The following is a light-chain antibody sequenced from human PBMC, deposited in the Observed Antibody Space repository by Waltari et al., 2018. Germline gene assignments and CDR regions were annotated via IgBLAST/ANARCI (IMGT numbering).Light chain of an antibody. V-gene: IGLV2-23*01. CDR3: CSYAGSGSWV. Sequence: QSALTQPAAASGSLARSLTIYSIGTSRDVWSCHLPSGYQHHPGKAAKLILFEASKRPSWVSNRFSGSKAANTASLIISGLQADDEADYYCCSYAGSGSWVFGGGTKVTVI. CDR2: EAS. J-gene: IGLJ3*02. CDR1: SRDVWSCHL.